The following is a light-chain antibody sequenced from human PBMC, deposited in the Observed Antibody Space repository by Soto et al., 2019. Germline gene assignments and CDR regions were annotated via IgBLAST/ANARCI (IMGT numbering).Light chain of an antibody. CDR2: GVT. Sequence: QSALTQPASVSGSPGQSITISCTGTSSDVGAYNYVSWYQQYPGKAPKLMIYGVTNRPSGVSNRFSGSKTGNTASLTVSGLQAEDEAVYYCASYAGSSRYVFGTGTKVTVL. J-gene: IGLJ1*01. CDR3: ASYAGSSRYV. CDR1: SSDVGAYNY. V-gene: IGLV2-14*01.